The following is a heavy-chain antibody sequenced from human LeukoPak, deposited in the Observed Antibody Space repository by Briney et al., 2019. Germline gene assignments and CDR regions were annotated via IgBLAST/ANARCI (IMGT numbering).Heavy chain of an antibody. CDR1: GGSISSYY. Sequence: ETLSLTCTVSGGSISSYYWSWIRQPPGKGLEWIGYIYTSGSTNYNPSLKSRVTISVDTSKNQFSLKLSSVTAADAAVYYCARAGYSYGTGYYFDYWGQGALVTVSS. V-gene: IGHV4-4*09. CDR3: ARAGYSYGTGYYFDY. D-gene: IGHD5-18*01. CDR2: IYTSGST. J-gene: IGHJ4*02.